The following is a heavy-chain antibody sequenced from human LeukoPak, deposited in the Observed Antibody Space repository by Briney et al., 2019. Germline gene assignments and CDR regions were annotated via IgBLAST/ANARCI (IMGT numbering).Heavy chain of an antibody. J-gene: IGHJ2*01. V-gene: IGHV4-59*01. CDR1: GGSISSYY. CDR2: IYYSGST. CDR3: ARAEGPYWYFDL. Sequence: PSETLSLTCTVSGGSISSYYWSWIRQPPGKGLEWIGYIYYSGSTNYNPSLKSRVTISVDTSKNQFSLKLSSVTAADTAVYYCARAEGPYWYFDLWGRGTLVTVSS.